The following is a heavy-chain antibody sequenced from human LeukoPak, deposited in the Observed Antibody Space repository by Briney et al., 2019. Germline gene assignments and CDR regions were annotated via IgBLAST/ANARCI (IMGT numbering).Heavy chain of an antibody. Sequence: SETLSLTCAVSGGSISSYYWSWIRQPPGKGLEWIGYIYYSGSTNYNPSLKSRVTISVDTSKNQFSLKLNSVTAADTAVYYCARDRGDSPTAWGQGTLVTVSS. CDR2: IYYSGST. CDR3: ARDRGDSPTA. V-gene: IGHV4-59*01. D-gene: IGHD4-17*01. J-gene: IGHJ5*02. CDR1: GGSISSYY.